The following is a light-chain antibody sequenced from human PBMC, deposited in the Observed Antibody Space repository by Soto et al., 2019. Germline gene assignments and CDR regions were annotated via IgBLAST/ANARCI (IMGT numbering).Light chain of an antibody. J-gene: IGKJ4*01. CDR1: QGIAPY. V-gene: IGKV1-27*01. CDR2: ATS. CDR3: QKYNTAPLT. Sequence: DVQMTQSPSSLSAFVGDRVTITCRASQGIAPYLAWFQQKPGKVPKLLIHATSTLQSGVPSRFSGSGSGTDFTLTISSLQPEDVATYYCQKYNTAPLTFGGGTKLEIK.